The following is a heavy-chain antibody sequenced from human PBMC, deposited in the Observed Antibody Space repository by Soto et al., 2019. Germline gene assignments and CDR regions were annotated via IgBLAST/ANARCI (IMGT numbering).Heavy chain of an antibody. D-gene: IGHD3-10*01. CDR2: IYYSGST. CDR3: ARSPNYYYYGVDV. Sequence: ETLSITCTVSGGCVSSGDYFWSWLRQSPGKRLEWIAYIYYSGSTNYNPSLKSRATISVDTSKSQVSLTLTSMTAADAALYYWARSPNYYYYGVDVWGQGTAVTGSS. CDR1: GGCVSSGDYF. J-gene: IGHJ6*02. V-gene: IGHV4-61*08.